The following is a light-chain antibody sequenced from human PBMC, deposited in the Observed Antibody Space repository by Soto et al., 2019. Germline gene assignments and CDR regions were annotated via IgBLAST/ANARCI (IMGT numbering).Light chain of an antibody. CDR3: TSYGGRDNLM. CDR1: SSNIGAGYG. J-gene: IGLJ3*02. CDR2: EVN. Sequence: QSVLTQPPSVSGAPGQRVTISCTGRSSNIGAGYGVHWYQQVPGTAPKLIISEVNKRPSGVPDRFSGSKSGNTASLTVSGLQAEDEADYYCTSYGGRDNLMFGGGTKLTVL. V-gene: IGLV1-40*01.